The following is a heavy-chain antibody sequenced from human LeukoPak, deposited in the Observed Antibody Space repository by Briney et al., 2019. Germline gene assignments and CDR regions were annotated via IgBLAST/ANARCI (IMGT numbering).Heavy chain of an antibody. CDR1: GGSISSGGYS. CDR2: IYHSGST. J-gene: IGHJ2*01. V-gene: IGHV4-30-2*01. CDR3: ARKFAVTTSWYFDL. D-gene: IGHD4-17*01. Sequence: SQTLSLTCAVSGGSISSGGYSWSWIRQPPGKGLEWIGYIYHSGSTYYNPSLKSRVTISVDTSKNQFSLKLSSVTAADTAVYYCARKFAVTTSWYFDLWGRGTLVTVSS.